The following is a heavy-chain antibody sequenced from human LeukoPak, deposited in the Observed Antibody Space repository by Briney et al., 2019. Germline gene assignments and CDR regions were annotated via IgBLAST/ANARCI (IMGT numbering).Heavy chain of an antibody. CDR3: ARDNPSKGSAFDI. J-gene: IGHJ3*02. V-gene: IGHV3-48*03. CDR1: GFTFSSYE. D-gene: IGHD1-14*01. CDR2: ISSSGSTI. Sequence: PGGSLRLSCAASGFTFSSYEMNWVGQGPGKGLEWVSYISSSGSTIYYADSVKGRFTISRDNAKNSLYLQMNSLRAEDTAVYYCARDNPSKGSAFDIWGQGTMVTVSS.